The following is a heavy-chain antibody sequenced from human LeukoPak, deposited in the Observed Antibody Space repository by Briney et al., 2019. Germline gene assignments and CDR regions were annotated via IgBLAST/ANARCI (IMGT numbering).Heavy chain of an antibody. Sequence: ASVKVSCKASGYTFTTYGISWVRQAPGQGLEWMGWISAYNGITKYAQNPQGRVTMTTDTSTSTAYMELRSLTSDDTARYFCARGPKGGLDFWGQGTLVTVSS. CDR1: GYTFTTYG. V-gene: IGHV1-18*01. CDR2: ISAYNGIT. CDR3: ARGPKGGLDF. J-gene: IGHJ4*02. D-gene: IGHD3-16*01.